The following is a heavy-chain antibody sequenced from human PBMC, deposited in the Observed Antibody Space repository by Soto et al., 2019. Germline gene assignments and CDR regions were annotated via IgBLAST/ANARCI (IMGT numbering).Heavy chain of an antibody. J-gene: IGHJ6*03. CDR3: AKEGNNRVQLERWGGYYMDV. CDR1: GGTFSSYA. D-gene: IGHD1-1*01. V-gene: IGHV1-69*13. Sequence: GASVKVSCKASGGTFSSYAISWVRQAPGQGLEWMGGIIPIFGTANYAHNVQGRVTITADESTSTAYMELSSLRSEDTAVYYCAKEGNNRVQLERWGGYYMDVWGKGTTVTVSS. CDR2: IIPIFGTA.